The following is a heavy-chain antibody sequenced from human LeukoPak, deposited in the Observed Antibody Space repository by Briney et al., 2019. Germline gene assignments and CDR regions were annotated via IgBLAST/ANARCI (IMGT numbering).Heavy chain of an antibody. D-gene: IGHD4-23*01. CDR1: GFTVSSNF. Sequence: PGGSLRLSCAASGFTVSSNFLSWVRQAPGKGLEWVSLIYSGGSTDYTDSVKGRFTISRDNSKNTLYLQMNSLRAEDTAVYYCARRAGGYSHPYDYWGQGTPVTVS. V-gene: IGHV3-53*01. J-gene: IGHJ4*02. CDR2: IYSGGST. CDR3: ARRAGGYSHPYDY.